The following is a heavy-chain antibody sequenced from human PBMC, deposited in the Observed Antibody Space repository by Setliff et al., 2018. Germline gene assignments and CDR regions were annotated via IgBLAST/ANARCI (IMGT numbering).Heavy chain of an antibody. CDR1: GYTFTGYY. J-gene: IGHJ4*02. CDR3: ARGAGGIWQWGYYFDY. CDR2: INPNSGGT. Sequence: ASVKVSCKASGYTFTGYYMHWVRQAPGQGLEWMGWINPNSGGTNYAQKFQGWVTMTRDTSISIAYMELSRPRSDDTAVYYCARGAGGIWQWGYYFDYWGQGTLVTVSS. V-gene: IGHV1-2*04. D-gene: IGHD6-19*01.